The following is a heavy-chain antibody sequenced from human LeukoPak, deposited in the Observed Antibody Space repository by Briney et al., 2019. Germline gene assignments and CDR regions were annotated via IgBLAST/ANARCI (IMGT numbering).Heavy chain of an antibody. V-gene: IGHV3-23*01. Sequence: GGSLRLSCAAAGFTFSSYGMSWVRQAQGKGLGWVAAISGRGGRPYHAASLKGPFTLSRDNSNTTLYLQMNSLRAEDTAVYYCAKGGVKQQLATSDYYYYYMDVWGKGTTVTVSS. CDR1: GFTFSSYG. J-gene: IGHJ6*03. D-gene: IGHD6-13*01. CDR3: AKGGVKQQLATSDYYYYYMDV. CDR2: ISGRGGRP.